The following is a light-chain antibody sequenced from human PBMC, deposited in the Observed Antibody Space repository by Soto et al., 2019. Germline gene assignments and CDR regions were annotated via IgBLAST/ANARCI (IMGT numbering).Light chain of an antibody. Sequence: QSVLTQPPSVSGAPGQTVTISCSGSSSNIGAGYDVHWYQQLPGRGPKLLIFGNSNRPSGVPDRFSGSKSGTSASLTISGLLAEDEADYYCSSYTGSRTLVVFGGGTKLTVL. J-gene: IGLJ2*01. V-gene: IGLV1-40*01. CDR2: GNS. CDR3: SSYTGSRTLVV. CDR1: SSNIGAGYD.